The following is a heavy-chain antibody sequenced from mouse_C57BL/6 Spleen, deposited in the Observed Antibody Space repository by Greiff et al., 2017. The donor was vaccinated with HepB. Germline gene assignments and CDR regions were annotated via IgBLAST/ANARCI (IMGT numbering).Heavy chain of an antibody. V-gene: IGHV1-19*01. CDR3: ARSDGYYRYFDV. CDR1: GYTFTDYY. Sequence: EVQLQESGPVLVKPGASVKMSCKASGYTFTDYYMNWVKQSHGKSLEWIGVINPYNGGTSYNQKFKGKATLTVDKSSSTAYMELNSLTSEDSAVYYCARSDGYYRYFDVWGTGTTVTVSS. J-gene: IGHJ1*03. D-gene: IGHD2-3*01. CDR2: INPYNGGT.